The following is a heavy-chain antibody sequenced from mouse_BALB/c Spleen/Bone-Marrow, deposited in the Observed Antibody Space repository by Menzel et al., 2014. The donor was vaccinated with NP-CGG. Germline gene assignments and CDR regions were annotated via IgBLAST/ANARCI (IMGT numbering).Heavy chain of an antibody. Sequence: EVMLVESGGGLVQPGGSRKLSCAASGFTFSDYEMAWVRQAPGKGPEWVAFISNLAYSIYYADTVTGRFTISRENAKNTLYLEMSSLRSEDTAMYYCARFITTVVVDAMDYWGQGTSVTVS. CDR1: GFTFSDYE. V-gene: IGHV5-15*02. CDR3: ARFITTVVVDAMDY. CDR2: ISNLAYSI. D-gene: IGHD1-1*01. J-gene: IGHJ4*01.